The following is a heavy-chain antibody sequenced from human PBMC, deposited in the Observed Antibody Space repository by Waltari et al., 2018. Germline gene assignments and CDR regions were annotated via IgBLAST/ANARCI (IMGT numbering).Heavy chain of an antibody. J-gene: IGHJ6*03. V-gene: IGHV3-23*03. CDR1: GVSFSTYV. CDR3: AKEGYFYMDV. CDR2: ITGDGSRI. Sequence: EVQLLESGGGLVQPGGSLRLSCAASGVSFSTYVISWVRQAPGKGLEWVSLITGDGSRIQYADSVKGRFTISRDNSKNTLYLQMNSLRVEDMAVYYCAKEGYFYMDVWGNGTTVTDSS.